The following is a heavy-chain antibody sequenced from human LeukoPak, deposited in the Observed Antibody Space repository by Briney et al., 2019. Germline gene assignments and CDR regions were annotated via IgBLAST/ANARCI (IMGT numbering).Heavy chain of an antibody. CDR1: GGTFSSYA. J-gene: IGHJ3*02. CDR3: ARTYYDNAMGAFDI. V-gene: IGHV1-69*06. CDR2: IIPIFGTA. Sequence: ASVKASCKASGGTFSSYAISWVRQAPGQGLEWMGGIIPIFGTANYAQKFQGRVTITADKSTSTAYMELSSLRSEDTAVYYCARTYYDNAMGAFDIWGQGTMVTVSS. D-gene: IGHD3-22*01.